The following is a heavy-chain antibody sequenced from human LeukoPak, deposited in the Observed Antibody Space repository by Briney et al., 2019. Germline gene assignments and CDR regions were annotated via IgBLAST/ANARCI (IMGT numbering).Heavy chain of an antibody. CDR1: GFTVRSNY. CDR3: AGGTTYNQYYYDSSAYYSFDY. Sequence: PGGSLRLSCAASGFTVRSNYMSWFRQAPGKGLEWASVIYNDGRTYYADSVKGRFIISKDTSKNTLYLQMNNLRADDTAVYYCAGGTTYNQYYYDSSAYYSFDYWGQGTLVTVSS. J-gene: IGHJ4*02. D-gene: IGHD3-22*01. V-gene: IGHV3-53*01. CDR2: IYNDGRT.